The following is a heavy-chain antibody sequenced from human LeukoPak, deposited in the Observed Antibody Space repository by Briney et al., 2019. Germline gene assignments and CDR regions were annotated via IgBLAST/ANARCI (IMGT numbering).Heavy chain of an antibody. CDR1: GGSISSSSYY. J-gene: IGHJ3*02. V-gene: IGHV4-39*01. CDR3: AEGRYDAFDI. Sequence: SETLSLTCTVSGGSISSSSYYWGWIRQPPGKGLEWIGSIYYSGSTYYNPSLKSRVTISVDTSKNQFSLKLSSVTAADTAVYYCAEGRYDAFDIWGQGTMVTVSS. D-gene: IGHD3-9*01. CDR2: IYYSGST.